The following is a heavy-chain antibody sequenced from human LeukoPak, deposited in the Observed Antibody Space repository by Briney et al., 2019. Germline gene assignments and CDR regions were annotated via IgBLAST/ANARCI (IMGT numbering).Heavy chain of an antibody. CDR3: TASRGSVNFIY. Sequence: GGSLRLSCAASGFTFNNAWMSWVRQAPGKGLEWVGRIKSKTDGGTTDYGAPVKGIFTISSDDSKNTLYLQMNSLKTEDTAIYYCTASRGSVNFIYWGQGTLVTVSS. CDR1: GFTFNNAW. J-gene: IGHJ4*02. CDR2: IKSKTDGGTT. D-gene: IGHD3-10*01. V-gene: IGHV3-15*01.